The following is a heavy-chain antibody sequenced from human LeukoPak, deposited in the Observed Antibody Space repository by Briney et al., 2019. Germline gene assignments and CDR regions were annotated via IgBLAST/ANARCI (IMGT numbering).Heavy chain of an antibody. V-gene: IGHV3-23*01. J-gene: IGHJ5*02. CDR3: AKDPVHIVATS. D-gene: IGHD5-12*01. Sequence: GGSLRLSCAASGLTFSSYAMSWVRQAPGKGLEWVSGISGNGGSTYYADSVKGRFTISRDNSNNTLYLQMNSLRAEDTAVYYCAKDPVHIVATSWGQGTLVTVSS. CDR2: ISGNGGST. CDR1: GLTFSSYA.